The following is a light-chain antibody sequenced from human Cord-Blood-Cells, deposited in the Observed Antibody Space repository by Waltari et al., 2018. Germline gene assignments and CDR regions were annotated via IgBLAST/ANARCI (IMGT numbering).Light chain of an antibody. V-gene: IGKV1-39*01. CDR3: QQSYSTPT. CDR1: HSISSY. CDR2: AAS. Sequence: DIQMTQSPSSLSASVGERVTITCRASHSISSYLNWYQQKPGKAPKLLIYAASRFQSGFPARFSGSGSGTVFTLTISSLQPEDFATYYCQQSYSTPTFGGGTKVEIK. J-gene: IGKJ4*01.